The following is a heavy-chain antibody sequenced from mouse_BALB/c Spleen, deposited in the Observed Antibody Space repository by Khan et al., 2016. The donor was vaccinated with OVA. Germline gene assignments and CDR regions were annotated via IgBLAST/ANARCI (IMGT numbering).Heavy chain of an antibody. Sequence: QVQLQQSGAELVRPGVSVKISCKGSGYTFTDFAMHWVKQSHAKSLEWIGVISTYYGDTDYNQNFKGKATMTVDKSSSTAYMELARLTSEDSAIYYCAGGSGHYRFAHWGQGTLVTVSA. CDR1: GYTFTDFA. CDR2: ISTYYGDT. D-gene: IGHD2-1*01. V-gene: IGHV1S137*01. J-gene: IGHJ3*01. CDR3: AGGSGHYRFAH.